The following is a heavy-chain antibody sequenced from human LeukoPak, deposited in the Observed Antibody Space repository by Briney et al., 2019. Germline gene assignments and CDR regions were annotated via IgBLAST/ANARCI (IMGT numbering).Heavy chain of an antibody. CDR2: ITCSGGIT. V-gene: IGHV3-23*01. CDR3: AKAENGLDY. D-gene: IGHD2-8*01. CDR1: GFTFSSSV. Sequence: GGSLRLSCAASGFTFSSSVMSWVRQAPGKGLEWVSSITCSGGITYYADSVKGRVSISRDNTKTTLYLQMNSLRAEDTAVYYCAKAENGLDYWGQGTLVTVSS. J-gene: IGHJ4*02.